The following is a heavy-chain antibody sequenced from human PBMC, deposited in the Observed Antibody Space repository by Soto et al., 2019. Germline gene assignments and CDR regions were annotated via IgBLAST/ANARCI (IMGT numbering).Heavy chain of an antibody. Sequence: SETLSLTCAVSGGSISSSNWWSWVRQPPGKGLEWIGEIYHSGSTNYNPSLKNRVTMSVDKSNNQFSLKLSSVTAADTAVYYCARGVLIQPREGAADPVYYFDYWGQGTLVTVSS. D-gene: IGHD5-18*01. CDR3: ARGVLIQPREGAADPVYYFDY. CDR2: IYHSGST. V-gene: IGHV4-4*02. J-gene: IGHJ4*02. CDR1: GGSISSSNW.